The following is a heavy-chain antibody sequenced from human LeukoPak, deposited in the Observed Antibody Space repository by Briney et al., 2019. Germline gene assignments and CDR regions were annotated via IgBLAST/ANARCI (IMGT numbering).Heavy chain of an antibody. CDR3: ARVRVGTAMVGGYFDY. CDR2: IYTSGST. V-gene: IGHV4-4*07. D-gene: IGHD5-18*01. J-gene: IGHJ4*02. Sequence: PSETLSPTCTVSGGSISSYYWSWIRQPAGKGLEWIGRIYTSGSTNYNPSLKSRVTMSVDTSKNQFSLKLSSVTAADTAVYYCARVRVGTAMVGGYFDYWGQGTLVTVSS. CDR1: GGSISSYY.